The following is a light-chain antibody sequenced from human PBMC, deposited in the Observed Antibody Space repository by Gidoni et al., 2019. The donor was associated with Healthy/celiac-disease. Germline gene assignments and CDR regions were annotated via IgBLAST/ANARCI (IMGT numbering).Light chain of an antibody. J-gene: IGKJ4*01. Sequence: EIVLTQSPGTLSLSPGERATLSCRASQSVSSSYLAWYQQKPGQAPRLLIYGASSRATGIPERFSGSGSGTDFTLTISRLEPEDFAVYYCQQYGSSLLTFGGXTKVEIK. CDR1: QSVSSSY. V-gene: IGKV3-20*01. CDR2: GAS. CDR3: QQYGSSLLT.